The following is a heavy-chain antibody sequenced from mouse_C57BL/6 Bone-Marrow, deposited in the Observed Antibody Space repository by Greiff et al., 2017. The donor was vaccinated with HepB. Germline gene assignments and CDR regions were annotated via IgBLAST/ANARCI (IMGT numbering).Heavy chain of an antibody. CDR2: IYPGSGNT. D-gene: IGHD1-1*01. CDR3: ARLYYGSSLYAMDY. CDR1: GYTFTDYY. J-gene: IGHJ4*01. Sequence: VKLQQSGAELVRPGASVKLSCKASGYTFTDYYINWVKQRPGQGLEWIARIYPGSGNTYYNEKFKGKATLTAEKSSSTAYMQLSSLTSEDSAVYFCARLYYGSSLYAMDYWGQGTSVTVSS. V-gene: IGHV1-76*01.